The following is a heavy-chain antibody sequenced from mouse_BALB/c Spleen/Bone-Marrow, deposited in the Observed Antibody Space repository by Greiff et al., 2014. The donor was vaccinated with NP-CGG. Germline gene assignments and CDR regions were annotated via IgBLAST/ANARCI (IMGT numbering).Heavy chain of an antibody. CDR2: IDPANGNT. J-gene: IGHJ4*01. Sequence: VQLKQSGAELVKPGASVKLSCTASGFNIKDTYMHWVKQRPEQGLEWIGRIDPANGNTKCDPKFQGKATITADTSSNTAYLQLSSLTSEDTAVYYCARYGNYCYAMDYWGQGTSVTVSS. CDR1: GFNIKDTY. CDR3: ARYGNYCYAMDY. V-gene: IGHV14-3*02. D-gene: IGHD2-1*01.